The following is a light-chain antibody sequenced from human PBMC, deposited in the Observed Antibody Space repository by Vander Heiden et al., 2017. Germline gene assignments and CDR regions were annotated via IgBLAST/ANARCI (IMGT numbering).Light chain of an antibody. CDR2: DDT. Sequence: SYVLTQPPSVSVAPGQTASITCGGDNIGHISVNWYQQKPDQAPLLVVYDDTDRPSGIPGRFSGSNSGNTATLTIDRVEAGDEADYYCQVWPRSGAQAIFGGGTRLTVL. CDR1: NIGHIS. V-gene: IGLV3-21*02. CDR3: QVWPRSGAQAI. J-gene: IGLJ2*01.